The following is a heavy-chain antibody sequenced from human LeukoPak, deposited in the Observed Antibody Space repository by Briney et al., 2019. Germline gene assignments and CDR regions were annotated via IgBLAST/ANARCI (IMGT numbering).Heavy chain of an antibody. D-gene: IGHD3-9*01. Sequence: SETLSLTCAVYGGSFSGYYWSWIRQPPGKGLEWIGEINHSGSTNYNPSLKSRVTISVDTSKNQFSLKLSSVTATDTAVYYCARRPYYDILTGYYTPFDYWGRGTLVTVSS. V-gene: IGHV4-34*01. CDR3: ARRPYYDILTGYYTPFDY. CDR2: INHSGST. CDR1: GGSFSGYY. J-gene: IGHJ4*02.